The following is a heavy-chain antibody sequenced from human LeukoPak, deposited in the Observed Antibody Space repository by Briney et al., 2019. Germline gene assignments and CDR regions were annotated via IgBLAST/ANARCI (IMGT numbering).Heavy chain of an antibody. V-gene: IGHV3-7*03. CDR2: IKQDGSGK. CDR1: GFTFSSYW. J-gene: IGHJ5*02. D-gene: IGHD4-17*01. Sequence: PGGSLRLSCAASGFTFSSYWMSWVRQAPGKGLEWVANIKQDGSGKYYVDSVKGRFTISRDDAKNSLYLQMNSLRAEDTAVYYCARAPPYGDYDHWGQGTLVTVSS. CDR3: ARAPPYGDYDH.